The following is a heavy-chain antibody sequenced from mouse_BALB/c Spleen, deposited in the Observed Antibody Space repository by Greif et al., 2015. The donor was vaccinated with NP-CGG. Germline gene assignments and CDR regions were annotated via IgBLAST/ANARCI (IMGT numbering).Heavy chain of an antibody. CDR1: GFNIKDTY. J-gene: IGHJ1*01. Sequence: VQLQQSGAELVKPGASVKLSCTASGFNIKDTYMHWVKQRPEQGLEWIGRIDPANGNTKYDPKFQGKATITADTSSNTAYLQLSSLTSEDTAVYYCAREIYYGSDWYFDVWGAGTTVTVSS. V-gene: IGHV14-3*02. CDR2: IDPANGNT. D-gene: IGHD2-2*01. CDR3: AREIYYGSDWYFDV.